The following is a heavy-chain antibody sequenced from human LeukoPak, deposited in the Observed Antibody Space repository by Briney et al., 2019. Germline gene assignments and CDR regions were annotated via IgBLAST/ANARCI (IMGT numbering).Heavy chain of an antibody. CDR3: ARPVGRGYYQNPGY. CDR2: IYPGDSDT. Sequence: GESLQISCKGSGYSLTSYWIGSVRQMPGKGLEWMGIIYPGDSDTRYNPSFQGQVTISADKSISTAYLQWSSLKSSDTAMYYCARPVGRGYYQNPGYWGQGTLVTVSS. D-gene: IGHD3-22*01. J-gene: IGHJ4*02. CDR1: GYSLTSYW. V-gene: IGHV5-51*01.